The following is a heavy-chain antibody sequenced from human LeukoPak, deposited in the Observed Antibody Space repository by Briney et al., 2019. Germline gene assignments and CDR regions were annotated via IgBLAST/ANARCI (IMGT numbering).Heavy chain of an antibody. CDR3: AWGYCSGGSCSISDY. CDR2: IWYDGSNK. V-gene: IGHV3-33*01. Sequence: GGSLRLSCAASGFTFSSYGMHWVRQAPGKGLEWVAVIWYDGSNKYYVDYVKGRFTISRDNSKNTLYLQMNSLRAEDTAVYYCAWGYCSGGSCSISDYWGQGTLVTVSS. D-gene: IGHD2-15*01. J-gene: IGHJ4*02. CDR1: GFTFSSYG.